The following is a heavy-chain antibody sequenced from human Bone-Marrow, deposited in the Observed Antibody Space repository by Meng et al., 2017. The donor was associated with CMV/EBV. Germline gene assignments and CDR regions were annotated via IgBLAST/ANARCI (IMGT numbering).Heavy chain of an antibody. CDR1: GYSISSGYY. CDR2: IYHSGST. CDR3: AKGSSSPYYFDY. V-gene: IGHV4-38-2*02. Sequence: SEPLSRPRTVSGYSISSGYYWGWIRQPPGKGLEWIGSIYHSGSTYYNPSLKSRVTISVDTSKNHFSLKLSSVTAADTAVYYCAKGSSSPYYFDYWGQGTLVTVSS. J-gene: IGHJ4*02. D-gene: IGHD6-6*01.